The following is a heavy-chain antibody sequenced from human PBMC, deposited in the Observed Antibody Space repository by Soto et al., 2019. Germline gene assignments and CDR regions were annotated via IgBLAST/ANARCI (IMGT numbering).Heavy chain of an antibody. J-gene: IGHJ6*02. CDR2: ISYTGSA. V-gene: IGHV4-59*12. Sequence: PSETLSLTCTVSGGSINYSYWTWIRQPPGKGLEWIGYISYTGSANYNASLKSRLTISVDTSKNQFSLQLNSVTPEDTAVYYCARYPTKGQYSSSWGGPYYYYGMDVWGQGTTVTVSS. D-gene: IGHD6-13*01. CDR1: GGSINYSY. CDR3: ARYPTKGQYSSSWGGPYYYYGMDV.